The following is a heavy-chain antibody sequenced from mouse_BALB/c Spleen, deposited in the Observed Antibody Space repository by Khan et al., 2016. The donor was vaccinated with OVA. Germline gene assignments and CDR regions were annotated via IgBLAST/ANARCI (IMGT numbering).Heavy chain of an antibody. D-gene: IGHD1-1*01. V-gene: IGHV3-2*02. Sequence: EVQLQESGPGLVKPSQSLSLTCTVTGYSITSNYAWNWIRQFPGNKLEWMGYISYSGSTSYSPSLISRISITRDTSRNQFFLQLNSVTTEDTATYYCARGNYYGYAMDYWGQGTSVTVSS. CDR1: GYSITSNYA. CDR3: ARGNYYGYAMDY. J-gene: IGHJ4*01. CDR2: ISYSGST.